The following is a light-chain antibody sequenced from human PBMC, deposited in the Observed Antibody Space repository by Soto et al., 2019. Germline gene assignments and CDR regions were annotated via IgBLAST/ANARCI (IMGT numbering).Light chain of an antibody. J-gene: IGKJ4*01. V-gene: IGKV3-20*01. CDR2: GAS. Sequence: EIVLTQSPGTLSLSPGERATLSCRASQSVTSSYLAWYQQNPGQAPRLLIYGASSRATGIPDRFSGSGSGTDFTLTISRQEPEDFAVYYCQQYGRSPAFGGGTKVEMK. CDR3: QQYGRSPA. CDR1: QSVTSSY.